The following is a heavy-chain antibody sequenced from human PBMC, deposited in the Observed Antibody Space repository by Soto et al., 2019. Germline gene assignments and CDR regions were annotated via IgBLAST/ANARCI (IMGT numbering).Heavy chain of an antibody. Sequence: SETLSLTCTVSGGTISIGDYYLSWIRQPPGKGLEWIGYIYYSGSTYYNPSLKSRVTISVDTSKNQFSLKLSSVTAADTAVYYSARARGYSYGYGDNWFDPWGQGTLVTVSS. CDR1: GGTISIGDYY. CDR2: IYYSGST. CDR3: ARARGYSYGYGDNWFDP. J-gene: IGHJ5*02. V-gene: IGHV4-30-4*01. D-gene: IGHD5-18*01.